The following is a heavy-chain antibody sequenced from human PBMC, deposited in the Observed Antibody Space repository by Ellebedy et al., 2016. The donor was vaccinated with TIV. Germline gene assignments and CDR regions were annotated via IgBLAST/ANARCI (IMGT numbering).Heavy chain of an antibody. V-gene: IGHV4-30-2*01. D-gene: IGHD3-22*01. CDR1: GGSISSGGYS. Sequence: SETLSLXCAVSGGSISSGGYSWSWIRQPPGKGLEWIGYIYHSGSTYYNPSLKSRVTISVDRSKNQFSLKLSSVTAADTAVYYCARTGGDDSSGYYSGWFDPWGQGTLVTVSS. J-gene: IGHJ5*02. CDR2: IYHSGST. CDR3: ARTGGDDSSGYYSGWFDP.